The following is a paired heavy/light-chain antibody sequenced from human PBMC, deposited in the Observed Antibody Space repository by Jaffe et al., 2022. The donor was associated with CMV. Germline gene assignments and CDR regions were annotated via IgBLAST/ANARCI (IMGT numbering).Light chain of an antibody. CDR1: QSVSSN. CDR2: GAS. J-gene: IGKJ5*01. CDR3: QQYNNWPIT. Sequence: EIVMTQSPATLSVSPGERATLSCRASQSVSSNLAWYQQKPGQAPRLLIYGASTRATGIPARFSGSGSGTEFTLTISSLQSEDFAVYYCQQYNNWPITFGQGTRLEIK. V-gene: IGKV3-15*01.
Heavy chain of an antibody. J-gene: IGHJ6*02. CDR1: GFTFSSYS. Sequence: EVQLVESGGGLVQPGGSLRLSCAASGFTFSSYSMNWVRQAPGKGLEWVSYISSSSSTIYYADSVKGRFTISRDNAKNSLYLQMNSLRDEDTAVYYCARRITIFGVVIPYYYGMDVWGQGTTVTVSS. CDR3: ARRITIFGVVIPYYYGMDV. D-gene: IGHD3-3*01. V-gene: IGHV3-48*02. CDR2: ISSSSSTI.